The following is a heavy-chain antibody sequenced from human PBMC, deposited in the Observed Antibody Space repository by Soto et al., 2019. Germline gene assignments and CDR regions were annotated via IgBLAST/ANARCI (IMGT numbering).Heavy chain of an antibody. J-gene: IGHJ4*02. CDR1: GGSISSGGYY. CDR3: ARSTAIRYFDY. CDR2: IYYSGST. D-gene: IGHD2-2*02. Sequence: PSETLSLTCTVSGGSISSGGYYWSWIRQHPGKGPEWIGYIYYSGSTYYNPSLKSRVTISVDTSKNQFSLKLSSVTAADTAVYYCARSTAIRYFDYWGQGTLVTVSS. V-gene: IGHV4-31*03.